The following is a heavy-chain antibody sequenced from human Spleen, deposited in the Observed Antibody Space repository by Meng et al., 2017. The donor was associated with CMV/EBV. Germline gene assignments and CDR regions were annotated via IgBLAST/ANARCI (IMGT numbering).Heavy chain of an antibody. CDR2: IHHSGST. D-gene: IGHD2-2*01. J-gene: IGHJ4*02. Sequence: GSLRLSCAVYGGSFGNYYWTWIRQPPGKGLEWIGEIHHSGSTKYNPSLKSRVTISVDTSKNQFSLKLSSVTAADTAVYYCARRGGRGYCSSTSCAYFDYWGQGTLVTVSS. CDR1: GGSFGNYY. CDR3: ARRGGRGYCSSTSCAYFDY. V-gene: IGHV4-34*01.